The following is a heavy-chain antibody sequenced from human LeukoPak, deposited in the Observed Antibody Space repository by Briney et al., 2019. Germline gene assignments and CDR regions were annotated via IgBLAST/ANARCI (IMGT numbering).Heavy chain of an antibody. V-gene: IGHV1-69*04. CDR1: GGTFSSYA. CDR2: IIPILGIA. CDR3: ARVEGRYYYDSSGYEAY. Sequence: SVKVSCKASGGTFSSYAISWVRQAPGQGLEWMGRIIPILGIANYAQKFQGRVTITADKSTSTAYMELSSLRSEDTAVYYCARVEGRYYYDSSGYEAYWGQGTLVTVSS. J-gene: IGHJ4*02. D-gene: IGHD3-22*01.